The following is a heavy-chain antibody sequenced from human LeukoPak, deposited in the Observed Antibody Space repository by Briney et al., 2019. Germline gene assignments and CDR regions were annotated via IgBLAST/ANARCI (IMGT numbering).Heavy chain of an antibody. CDR1: GFTFSSYG. CDR3: AKDQGLQGSSWSLYYYYYGMDV. CDR2: ISYDGSNK. D-gene: IGHD6-13*01. V-gene: IGHV3-30*18. J-gene: IGHJ6*04. Sequence: GGSLRLSCAASGFTFSSYGMHWVRKAPGKGLEWVAVISYDGSNKYYADSVKGRFTISRDNSKNTLYLQMNSLRAEDTAVYYCAKDQGLQGSSWSLYYYYYGMDVWGKGTTVTVSS.